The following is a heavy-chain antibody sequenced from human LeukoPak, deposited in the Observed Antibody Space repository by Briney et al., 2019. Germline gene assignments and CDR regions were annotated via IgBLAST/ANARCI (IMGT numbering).Heavy chain of an antibody. Sequence: ASVKVSYKASGYAFTDYYMFWVRQAPGQGLESMGWINPNSGGTNYAQKFQGRVTMTRDTSMSTAYMELSRPTSDDTAVYYCARQVFSSYVFDYWGQGALVTVSS. CDR2: INPNSGGT. V-gene: IGHV1-2*02. CDR1: GYAFTDYY. CDR3: ARQVFSSYVFDY. D-gene: IGHD6-6*01. J-gene: IGHJ4*02.